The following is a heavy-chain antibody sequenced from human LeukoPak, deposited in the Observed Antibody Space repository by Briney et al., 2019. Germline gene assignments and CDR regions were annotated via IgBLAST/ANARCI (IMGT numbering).Heavy chain of an antibody. V-gene: IGHV4-59*11. Sequence: SETLSLTCTVSGGSISSHYWSWIRQPPGKGLEWIGYIYYSGSTNYNPSLKSRVTISVDTSKNQFSLKLSSVTAADTAVYYCARMFYYYMDVWGKGTTVTVSS. CDR3: ARMFYYYMDV. J-gene: IGHJ6*03. D-gene: IGHD3-10*02. CDR2: IYYSGST. CDR1: GGSISSHY.